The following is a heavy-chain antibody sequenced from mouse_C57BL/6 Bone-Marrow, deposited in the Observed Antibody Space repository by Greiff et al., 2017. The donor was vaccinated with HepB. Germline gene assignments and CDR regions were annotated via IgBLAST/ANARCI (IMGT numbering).Heavy chain of an antibody. CDR2: INPYNGGT. CDR3: ARDSKSYFDY. J-gene: IGHJ2*01. Sequence: VQLQQSGPVLVKPGASVKMSCKASGYTFTDYYMNWVKQSHGKSLEWIGVINPYNGGTSYNQKFKGKATLTVDKSSSTAYMELNSLTSEDSAVYYCARDSKSYFDYWGQGTTLTVSS. D-gene: IGHD2-5*01. CDR1: GYTFTDYY. V-gene: IGHV1-19*01.